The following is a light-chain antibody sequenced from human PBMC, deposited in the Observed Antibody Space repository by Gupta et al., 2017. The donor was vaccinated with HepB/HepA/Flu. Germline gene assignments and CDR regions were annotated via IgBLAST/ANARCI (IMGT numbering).Light chain of an antibody. Sequence: DIQMTQSPSSLSVSIGDRVTITCRASQSISNYLNWYQQKPGKAPNLRIYAASSLHSGVPSRFSGSGSGTVFTLTISSLQPEDFATYYCKQSYTPRSFGPGTKLDIK. CDR3: KQSYTPRS. CDR1: QSISNY. V-gene: IGKV1-39*01. CDR2: AAS. J-gene: IGKJ3*01.